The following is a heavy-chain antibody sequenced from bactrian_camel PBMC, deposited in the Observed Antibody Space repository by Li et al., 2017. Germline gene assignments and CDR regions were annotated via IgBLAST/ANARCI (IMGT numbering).Heavy chain of an antibody. CDR1: GHTDSIDSLIT. CDR2: MYTSPGSE. J-gene: IGHJ4*01. Sequence: QVQLVESGGDSVQAGGTLRLSCVASGHTDSIDSLITMGWFRQAPGKERGGVATMYTSPGSEYYADSVKGRFTVSRDLVKKTLYLQMNNLKPEDTAVYYCGAELSGMGWAHFVQNPDFTYQGQGTQVTVS. V-gene: IGHV3S54*01. D-gene: IGHD5*01.